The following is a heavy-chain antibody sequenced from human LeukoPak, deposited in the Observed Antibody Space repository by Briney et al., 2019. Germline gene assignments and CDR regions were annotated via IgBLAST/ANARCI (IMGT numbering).Heavy chain of an antibody. CDR3: ARGPNDILTGYYRTFFDY. Sequence: PSETLSLTCAVSGGSISSGGYSWSWIRQPPGKGLEFIGNIYHSGATYYNPSLKSRVTISVDRAKDQFSLKLTSVTAADTAVYYCARGPNDILTGYYRTFFDYWGQGALVTVSS. J-gene: IGHJ4*02. D-gene: IGHD3-9*01. CDR2: IYHSGAT. CDR1: GGSISSGGYS. V-gene: IGHV4-30-2*01.